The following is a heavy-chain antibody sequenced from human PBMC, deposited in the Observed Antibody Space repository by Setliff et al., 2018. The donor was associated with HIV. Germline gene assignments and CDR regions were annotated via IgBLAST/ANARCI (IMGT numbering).Heavy chain of an antibody. CDR2: ITGSAGGNSA. V-gene: IGHV3-23*01. Sequence: GGSLRLSCAASGLTFSIFDMTWVRQAPGKGLEWVSTITGSAGGNSAHYADSVKGRFTISRDNPKNKLYLQMNRLRAEDTAVYYCARGAFLEYLWFDPWGQGTLVTVSS. D-gene: IGHD3-3*02. CDR3: ARGAFLEYLWFDP. CDR1: GLTFSIFD. J-gene: IGHJ5*02.